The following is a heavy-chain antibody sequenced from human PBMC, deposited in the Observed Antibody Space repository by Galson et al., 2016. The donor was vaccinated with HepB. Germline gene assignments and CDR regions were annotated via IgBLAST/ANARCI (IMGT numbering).Heavy chain of an antibody. D-gene: IGHD1-14*01. CDR3: AREEIT. CDR1: GGSFSGYY. J-gene: IGHJ4*02. CDR2: IYHSGST. V-gene: IGHV4-34*09. Sequence: TLSLTCAVNGGSFSGYYWSWIRQHPGKGLEWIGYIYHSGSTSYNPSLKSRVTISLDTSKNQFSLKLSSVTVADTAVYYCAREEITWGQGALVTVSS.